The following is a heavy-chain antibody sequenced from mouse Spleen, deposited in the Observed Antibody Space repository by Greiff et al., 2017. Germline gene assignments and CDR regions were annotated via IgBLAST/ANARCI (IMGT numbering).Heavy chain of an antibody. CDR2: IYPGDGDT. CDR1: GYAFSSSW. CDR3: AKLYYDYDGN. V-gene: IGHV1-82*01. J-gene: IGHJ3*01. Sequence: QVQLQQSGPELVKPGASVKISCKASGYAFSSSWMNWVKQRPGKGLEWIGRIYPGDGDTNYNGKFKGKATLTADKSSSTAYMQLSSLTSEDSAVYFCAKLYYDYDGNWGQGTLVTVSA. D-gene: IGHD2-4*01.